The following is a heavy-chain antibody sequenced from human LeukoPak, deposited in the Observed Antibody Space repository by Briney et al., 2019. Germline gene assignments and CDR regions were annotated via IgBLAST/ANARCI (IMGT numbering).Heavy chain of an antibody. Sequence: ASETLSLTCTVSGGSMSSYYWSWIRQPPAKGLEWIGYIYYSGSTNYNPSLKSRVTISVDTSKNQFSLKLSSVTAADTAVYYCARAIVVVPAAQGETAFDYWGQGTLVTVSS. CDR1: GGSMSSYY. J-gene: IGHJ4*02. D-gene: IGHD2-2*01. CDR3: ARAIVVVPAAQGETAFDY. V-gene: IGHV4-59*01. CDR2: IYYSGST.